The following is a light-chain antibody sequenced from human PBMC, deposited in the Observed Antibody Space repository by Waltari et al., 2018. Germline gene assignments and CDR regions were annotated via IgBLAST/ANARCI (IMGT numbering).Light chain of an antibody. CDR2: KAS. V-gene: IGKV1-5*03. CDR3: QQYSTYPLT. CDR1: QSVSRR. Sequence: DVQMTQSPSTLTASVGDRVTITCRDSQSVSRRLAWYQQTPGKAPNLLIYKASTLGGGVPSRFSGSGSGTEFTLTISSLQPDDFVTYYCQQYSTYPLTFGGGTKVEI. J-gene: IGKJ4*01.